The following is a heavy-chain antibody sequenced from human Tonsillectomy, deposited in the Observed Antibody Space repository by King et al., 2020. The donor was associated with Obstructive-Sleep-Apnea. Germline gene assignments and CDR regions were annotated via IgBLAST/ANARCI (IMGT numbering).Heavy chain of an antibody. V-gene: IGHV4-61*01. Sequence: QLQESGPGLVKPSETLSLTCTVSGGSVNSGSHYWSWIRQPPGKGLEWVGYISYSGSTNYHPSLKSRVTISVDTSKNQFSLKLSSVTAADTAVYYCARDPGLSGWSFDCWGQGTLVTVSS. D-gene: IGHD6-19*01. J-gene: IGHJ4*02. CDR2: ISYSGST. CDR3: ARDPGLSGWSFDC. CDR1: GGSVNSGSHY.